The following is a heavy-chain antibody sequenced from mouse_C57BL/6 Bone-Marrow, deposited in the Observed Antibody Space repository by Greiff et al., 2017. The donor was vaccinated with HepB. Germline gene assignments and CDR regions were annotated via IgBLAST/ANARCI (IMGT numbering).Heavy chain of an antibody. V-gene: IGHV1-81*01. CDR3: ARHDGYYVDY. Sequence: QVQLQQSGAELVKPGASVKLSCQASGYTFTSYGITWVKQRTGQGLEWIGKIYPISSNTYYNKKFKGKATLTGDKSSSPAYMERRSLTSEDSAVYFCARHDGYYVDYWGQGTTLTVSS. CDR2: IYPISSNT. D-gene: IGHD2-3*01. J-gene: IGHJ2*01. CDR1: GYTFTSYG.